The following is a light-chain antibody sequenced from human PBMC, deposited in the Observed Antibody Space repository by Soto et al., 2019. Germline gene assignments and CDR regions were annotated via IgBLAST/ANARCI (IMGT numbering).Light chain of an antibody. J-gene: IGLJ2*01. CDR3: CSYAASSVV. CDR1: SSDVGGYNY. CDR2: DVS. Sequence: QSALTQPRSVSGSPGQSVTISCTGTSSDVGGYNYVSWYQQHPGKAPKLMIYDVSKRPSGVPDRFSGSKSGNTASLTISGLQAADESDYYCCSYAASSVVFGGGTKLTVL. V-gene: IGLV2-11*01.